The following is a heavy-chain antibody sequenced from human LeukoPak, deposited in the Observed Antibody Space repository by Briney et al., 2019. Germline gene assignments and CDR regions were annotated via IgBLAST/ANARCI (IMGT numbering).Heavy chain of an antibody. CDR2: IYSGGST. CDR1: GFTVSSNY. Sequence: GGSLRLSCAASGFTVSSNYMSWVRQAPGNGLEWVSVIYSGGSTYYADSVKGRFTISRDNSKNTLYLQMNSLRAEDTAVYYCASLLRCRGGSCYSSFDYWGQGTLVTVSS. CDR3: ASLLRCRGGSCYSSFDY. J-gene: IGHJ4*02. V-gene: IGHV3-66*01. D-gene: IGHD2-15*01.